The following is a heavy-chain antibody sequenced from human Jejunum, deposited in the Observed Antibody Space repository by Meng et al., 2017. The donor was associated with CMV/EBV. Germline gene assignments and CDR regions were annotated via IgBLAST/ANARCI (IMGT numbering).Heavy chain of an antibody. J-gene: IGHJ3*02. CDR1: GFTFSIQW. D-gene: IGHD1-1*01. CDR2: IKPDGSEI. V-gene: IGHV3-7*01. CDR3: ASGNDFNI. Sequence: LSCAASGFTFSIQWMSWARQPPGKGAEWVASIKPDGSEIQYVGSLRGRFTVSRDNARKSLYLQMNSLTAEDTAVYYCASGNDFNIWGQGTLVTVSS.